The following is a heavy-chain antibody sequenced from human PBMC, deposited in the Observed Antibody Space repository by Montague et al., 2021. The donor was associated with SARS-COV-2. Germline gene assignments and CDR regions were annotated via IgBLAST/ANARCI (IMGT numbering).Heavy chain of an antibody. Sequence: PALVKPTQTLTLTCTFSGFSPSTSGMCVSWIRQPPGKALEWLALIDWDDDKYYSTSLKTRLTISKDASKNQVVLTMTNMDPVDTATYYCARIRDYDILTGSYSGFDYWGQGTLVTVSS. D-gene: IGHD3-9*01. CDR3: ARIRDYDILTGSYSGFDY. V-gene: IGHV2-70*01. CDR2: IDWDDDK. J-gene: IGHJ4*02. CDR1: GFSPSTSGMC.